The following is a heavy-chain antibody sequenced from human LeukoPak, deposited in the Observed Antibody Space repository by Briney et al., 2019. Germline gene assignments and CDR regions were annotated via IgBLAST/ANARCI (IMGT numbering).Heavy chain of an antibody. Sequence: GGSLRLSCAASGFTFSSYSMNWVRQAPGKGLEWVSSISSSSSYIYYADSVKGRFTISRDNAKNSLYLQMNSLRAEDTAVYYCARDSDIVVVPAASGWFDPWGQGTLVTVSS. J-gene: IGHJ5*02. D-gene: IGHD2-2*01. CDR1: GFTFSSYS. CDR2: ISSSSSYI. CDR3: ARDSDIVVVPAASGWFDP. V-gene: IGHV3-21*01.